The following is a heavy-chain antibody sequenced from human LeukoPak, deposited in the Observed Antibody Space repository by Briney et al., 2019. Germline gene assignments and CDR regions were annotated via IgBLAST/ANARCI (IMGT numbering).Heavy chain of an antibody. J-gene: IGHJ4*02. D-gene: IGHD5-24*01. Sequence: GGSLRLSCGVSGFSFGVYSMNWVRQTPEKGLEWLSSIDSSGAYIYYADSVKGRVTISRDNAKNSLFLRMSRLRAEDTAVYYCVGDQADTQFDSGEMIPLAHWGQGTLVIVSS. CDR1: GFSFGVYS. V-gene: IGHV3-21*01. CDR2: IDSSGAYI. CDR3: VGDQADTQFDSGEMIPLAH.